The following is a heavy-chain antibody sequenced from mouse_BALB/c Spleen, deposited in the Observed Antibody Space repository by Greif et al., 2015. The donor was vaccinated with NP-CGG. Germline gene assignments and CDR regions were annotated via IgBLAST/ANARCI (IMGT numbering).Heavy chain of an antibody. CDR2: INPSNGGT. CDR3: TYGSSPYRYFDV. J-gene: IGHJ1*01. D-gene: IGHD1-1*01. CDR1: GYTFPSYY. V-gene: IGHV1S81*02. Sequence: QVQLPQPGAELVKPGASVQLSCKASGYTFPSYYLYWVKQRPGQGLEWIGEINPSNGGTNFNEKFKSKATLTVDKSSSTGYMQRSRLTSEDTAVYYGTYGSSPYRYFDVWGAGTTVTVSS.